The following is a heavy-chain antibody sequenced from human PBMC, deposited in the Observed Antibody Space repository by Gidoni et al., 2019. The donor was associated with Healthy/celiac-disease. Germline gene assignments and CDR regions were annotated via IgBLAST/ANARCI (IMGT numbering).Heavy chain of an antibody. CDR2: IIPIFGTA. J-gene: IGHJ6*03. CDR3: ARDTLGPPLRNREFSIYYMDV. Sequence: QVQLVQSGAEVKKPGSSVKVSCKASGGTFSSYAISWVRPAPGQGRAWMGGIIPIFGTANYAQKFQGRVTITADKTTSTAYMELSSLGSEDTAVYYCARDTLGPPLRNREFSIYYMDVWGKGTTVTVSS. V-gene: IGHV1-69*06. CDR1: GGTFSSYA. D-gene: IGHD7-27*01.